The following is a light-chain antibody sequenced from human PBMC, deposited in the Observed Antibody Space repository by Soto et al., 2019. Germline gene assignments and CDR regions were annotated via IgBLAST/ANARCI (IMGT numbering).Light chain of an antibody. CDR2: EVS. V-gene: IGLV2-14*01. CDR3: SSYTSSSTQYVV. Sequence: QSALTQPASVSGSPGQSITISCTGTSSDVGGYNYVSWYQHHPGKAPKLMIYEVSNRPSGVSHRFSGSKSGNTASLTISGLQAEDEADYYCSSYTSSSTQYVVFGGGTKLTVL. J-gene: IGLJ2*01. CDR1: SSDVGGYNY.